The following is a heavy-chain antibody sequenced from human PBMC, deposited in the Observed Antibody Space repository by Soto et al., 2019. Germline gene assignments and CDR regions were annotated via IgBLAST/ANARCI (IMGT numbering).Heavy chain of an antibody. Sequence: EAQLEESGGGLVQPGGSLRLSCAASGFTFSSYSMNWVRQAPGKGLEWVSYISSSSSTIYYADSVKGRFTISRDNAKNSLYLQMNSLRDEDTAVYYCAKVGYCSSTSCLGWLKFDYWGQGTLVTVSS. CDR1: GFTFSSYS. D-gene: IGHD2-2*01. CDR3: AKVGYCSSTSCLGWLKFDY. CDR2: ISSSSSTI. V-gene: IGHV3-48*02. J-gene: IGHJ4*02.